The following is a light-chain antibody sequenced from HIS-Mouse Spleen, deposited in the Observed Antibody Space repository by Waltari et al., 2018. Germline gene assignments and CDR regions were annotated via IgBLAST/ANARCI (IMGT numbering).Light chain of an antibody. J-gene: IGLJ3*02. CDR1: GSDVGGYNY. Sequence: QSALTQPPSASGSPGQPVTISCTGTGSDVGGYNYVPWYHQHPGKAPKLMIYEVSKRPSGVPARFSGSKSGNTASLTVSGLQAEDEADYYCSSYAGSKVFGGGTKLTVL. V-gene: IGLV2-8*01. CDR2: EVS. CDR3: SSYAGSKV.